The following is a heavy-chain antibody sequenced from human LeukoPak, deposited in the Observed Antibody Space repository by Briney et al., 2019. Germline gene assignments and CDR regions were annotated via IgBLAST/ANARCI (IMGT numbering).Heavy chain of an antibody. J-gene: IGHJ4*02. CDR3: ARDKYGSGSYSWSKRLDS. CDR2: ISSSSSYI. CDR1: GFTVSSNS. V-gene: IGHV3-21*01. Sequence: GGSLRLSCTVSGFTVSSNSMSWVRQAPGKGLEWVSFISSSSSYIYYADPVKGRFTISRDNAKNSLYLQMNNLRAEDTAVYYCARDKYGSGSYSWSKRLDSWGQGTLVTVSS. D-gene: IGHD3-10*01.